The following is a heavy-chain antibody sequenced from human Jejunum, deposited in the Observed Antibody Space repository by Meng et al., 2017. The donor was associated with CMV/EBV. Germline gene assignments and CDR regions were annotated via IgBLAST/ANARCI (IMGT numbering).Heavy chain of an antibody. CDR1: VFIFNNPA. J-gene: IGHJ6*02. Sequence: SVFIFNNPAVTWVRQTPGRGLEWVSAISPDNTHTWYVDSVRGRFTISRDNAKNSLYLEMSGLRAEDTAAYFCARGSVGYYGMDVWGQGTTVTVSS. V-gene: IGHV3-21*01. CDR2: ISPDNTHT. CDR3: ARGSVGYYGMDV. D-gene: IGHD6-19*01.